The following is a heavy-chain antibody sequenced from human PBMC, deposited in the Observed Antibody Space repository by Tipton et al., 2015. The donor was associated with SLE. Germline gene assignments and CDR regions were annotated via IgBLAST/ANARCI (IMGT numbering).Heavy chain of an antibody. CDR3: AKDHESPRQNVVVGGATPGENWFDP. Sequence: SLRLSCAGSAFSVSAYHMAWVRQAPGRGLEWVSVIYSGGSTYYADSVKGRFTISRDNSKNTLYLQMNSLRAEDAGVYYCAKDHESPRQNVVVGGATPGENWFDPWGQGTLVTVSS. CDR1: AFSVSAYH. CDR2: IYSGGST. V-gene: IGHV3-53*01. D-gene: IGHD2-15*01. J-gene: IGHJ5*02.